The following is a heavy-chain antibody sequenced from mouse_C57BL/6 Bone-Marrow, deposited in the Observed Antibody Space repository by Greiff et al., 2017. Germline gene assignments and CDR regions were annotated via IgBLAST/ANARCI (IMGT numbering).Heavy chain of an antibody. J-gene: IGHJ3*01. CDR1: GFNITDDY. CDR3: TSSSRLAY. D-gene: IGHD1-1*01. V-gene: IGHV14-4*01. CDR2: IDPANGDP. Sequence: EVLLVESGAELVRPGASVKLSCTASGFNITDDYMHWVKQRPEQGLEWIGWIDPANGDPEYATKFQGKATITADKSSTTAYLQLSSLTSEDTAVYYCTSSSRLAYGGQGTLVTVSA.